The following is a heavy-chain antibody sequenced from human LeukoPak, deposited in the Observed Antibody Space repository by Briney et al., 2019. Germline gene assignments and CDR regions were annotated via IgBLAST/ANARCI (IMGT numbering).Heavy chain of an antibody. Sequence: PSETLSLTCTVSGDSVTSYYWSWIRQPPGKGLEWIGHIYYSGSTSYNPSLKSRGAISVDPSKNQLSLHLRSVTVADTAVYYRARRGRRQNDAFDIWGQGTMVTVSS. V-gene: IGHV4-59*08. CDR2: IYYSGST. J-gene: IGHJ3*02. CDR1: GDSVTSYY. D-gene: IGHD3-16*01. CDR3: ARRGRRQNDAFDI.